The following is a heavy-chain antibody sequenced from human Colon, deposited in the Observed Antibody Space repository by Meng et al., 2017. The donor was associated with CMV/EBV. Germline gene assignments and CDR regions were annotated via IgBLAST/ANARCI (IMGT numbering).Heavy chain of an antibody. CDR2: IYYNGNT. CDR3: ARDRGSSHYYGLDV. J-gene: IGHJ6*02. CDR1: GGSISGYDYY. Sequence: LRLSCIVSGGSISGYDYYWSWIRQPPGKGLEWLGYIYYNGNTYYNPSLKSRLNISVDTSKNQFSLKLNSVTAADTAVYYCARDRGSSHYYGLDVWGQGTTVTVSS. D-gene: IGHD2-15*01. V-gene: IGHV4-30-4*08.